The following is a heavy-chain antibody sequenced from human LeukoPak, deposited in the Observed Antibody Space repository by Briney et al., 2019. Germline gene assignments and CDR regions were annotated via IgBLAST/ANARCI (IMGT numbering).Heavy chain of an antibody. CDR2: ISSSSSYI. D-gene: IGHD3-3*01. V-gene: IGHV3-21*01. Sequence: GGSLRLSCAASGFTFSSYSMNWVRQAPGKGLEWVSSISSSSSYIYYADSVKGRFTISRDNAKNSLYLQMNSLRAEDTAVYYCAKTRGPYYDFWSGYYLDYWGQGTLVTVSS. CDR3: AKTRGPYYDFWSGYYLDY. J-gene: IGHJ4*02. CDR1: GFTFSSYS.